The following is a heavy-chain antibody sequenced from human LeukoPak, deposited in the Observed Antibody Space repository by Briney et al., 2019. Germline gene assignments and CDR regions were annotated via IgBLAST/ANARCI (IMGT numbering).Heavy chain of an antibody. CDR1: GYTFVDHY. Sequence: ASVNVSCKASGYTFVDHYIHWVRQAPGQGLEWMGWINPKRGGTAYAEKFEGRVTMTSDTAISTVYMELTSLRSDDTAFYYCAREVKVPGELLGGFDSWGQGSLVTVSS. CDR3: AREVKVPGELLGGFDS. V-gene: IGHV1-2*02. CDR2: INPKRGGT. D-gene: IGHD3-10*01. J-gene: IGHJ5*01.